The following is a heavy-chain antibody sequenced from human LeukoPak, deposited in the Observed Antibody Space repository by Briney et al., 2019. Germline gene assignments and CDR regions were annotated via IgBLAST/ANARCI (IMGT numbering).Heavy chain of an antibody. D-gene: IGHD5-12*01. Sequence: SETLSLTCAVYGGSFSGYYWSWIRQPPGKGLEWIGEINHSGSTNYNPSLKSRVTISVDTSKNQFSLKLSSVTAADTAVYYCARDSGYGLTAAFDIWGQGTVVTVSS. CDR1: GGSFSGYY. V-gene: IGHV4-34*01. CDR3: ARDSGYGLTAAFDI. CDR2: INHSGST. J-gene: IGHJ3*02.